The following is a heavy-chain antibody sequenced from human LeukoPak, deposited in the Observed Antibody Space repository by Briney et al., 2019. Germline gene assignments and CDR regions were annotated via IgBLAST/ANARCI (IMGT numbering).Heavy chain of an antibody. CDR3: ASHLDNCGDDCYIFDY. J-gene: IGHJ4*02. V-gene: IGHV4-59*08. Sequence: SETLSLTCTVSGGSIFSYYWSWIRQPPGKGLEWMGYIYYSGSTNYNPSLKSRVTISVDTSKNQFSLRVSSVTAADTAVYYCASHLDNCGDDCYIFDYWGQGTLVTVSS. D-gene: IGHD2-21*01. CDR2: IYYSGST. CDR1: GGSIFSYY.